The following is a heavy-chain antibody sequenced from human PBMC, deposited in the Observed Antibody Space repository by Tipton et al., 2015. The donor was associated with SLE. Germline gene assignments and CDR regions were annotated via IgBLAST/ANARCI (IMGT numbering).Heavy chain of an antibody. V-gene: IGHV3-64*01. CDR2: ISSQGGRT. D-gene: IGHD6-19*01. Sequence: VQLVQSGGGLVQPGGSLRLSCAASGFTFSGYAMYWVRQAPGKGLEYVSGISSQGGRTYYANSVKGRFTISRDNSKNTLFLQMGSLRPDDMAVYYCARDRSLSSGWYFDLWGRGALVTVSS. CDR3: ARDRSLSSGWYFDL. J-gene: IGHJ2*01. CDR1: GFTFSGYA.